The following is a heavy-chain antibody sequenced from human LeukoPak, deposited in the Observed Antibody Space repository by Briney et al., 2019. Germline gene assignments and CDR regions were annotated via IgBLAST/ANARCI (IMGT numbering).Heavy chain of an antibody. CDR1: GGSISSYY. CDR2: IYYSGST. Sequence: SETLSLTCTVSGGSISSYYWSWIRQPPGKGLEWIGYIYYSGSTNYNPSLKSRVTISVETSKNQFSLKLSSVTAADTAVYYCARHRRYSYGPSLRYFDYWGQGALVTVSS. D-gene: IGHD5-18*01. V-gene: IGHV4-59*08. J-gene: IGHJ4*02. CDR3: ARHRRYSYGPSLRYFDY.